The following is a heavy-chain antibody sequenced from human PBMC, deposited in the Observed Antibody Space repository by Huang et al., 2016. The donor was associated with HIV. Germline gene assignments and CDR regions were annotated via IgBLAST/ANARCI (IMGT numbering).Heavy chain of an antibody. CDR2: ITGDSDRV. CDR3: AHLPETSSPWTDY. CDR1: GFTFDDFS. J-gene: IGHJ4*02. Sequence: EVHLVESGGGLVQPGRSLRLSCGASGFTFDDFSMHWVRQRPGKGLEYVSGITGDSDRVFYAASVKGRFTISKDNAKNSLCLQMNRLRVEDTAVYYCAHLPETSSPWTDYWGQGALVTVSS. V-gene: IGHV3-9*01. D-gene: IGHD1-1*01.